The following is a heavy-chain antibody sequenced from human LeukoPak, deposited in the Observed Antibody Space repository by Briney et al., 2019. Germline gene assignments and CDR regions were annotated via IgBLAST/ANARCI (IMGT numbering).Heavy chain of an antibody. J-gene: IGHJ4*02. CDR2: ISSSSSTI. CDR1: GFTFNTYS. D-gene: IGHD5-18*01. Sequence: GGSLRLSCAASGFTFNTYSMNWVRQAPGKGLEWVSYISSSSSTIYHADSVKGRFTISRDNAKNSLYLQMNSLRAEDTAVYYCAKDWIQLWQFDYWGQGTLVTVSS. V-gene: IGHV3-48*01. CDR3: AKDWIQLWQFDY.